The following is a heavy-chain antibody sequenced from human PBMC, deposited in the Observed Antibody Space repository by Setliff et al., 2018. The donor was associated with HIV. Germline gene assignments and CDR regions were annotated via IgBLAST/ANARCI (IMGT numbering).Heavy chain of an antibody. Sequence: GGSLRLSCAASGMSFSNAWMSWVRQIPGKGLEWVSYISSSGSTIYYADSVKGRFTISRDSAHNSLYLQMNSLRVDDTAVYYCARDPVATIPRGFDIWGQGTMVTVSS. D-gene: IGHD5-12*01. CDR3: ARDPVATIPRGFDI. CDR1: GMSFSNAW. J-gene: IGHJ3*02. V-gene: IGHV3-11*04. CDR2: ISSSGSTI.